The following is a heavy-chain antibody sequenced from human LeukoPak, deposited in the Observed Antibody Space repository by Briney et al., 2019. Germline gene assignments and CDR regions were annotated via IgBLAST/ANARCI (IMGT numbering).Heavy chain of an antibody. CDR1: GFTFSSYD. CDR3: ARGGYYDSSAPFDP. Sequence: GSLRLSCAASGFTFSSYDMHWVRQATGKGLEWVSAIGTAGDTYYPGSVKGRFTISRENAKNSLYLQMNSLRAGDTAVYYCARGGYYDSSAPFDPWGQGTLVTVSS. J-gene: IGHJ5*02. D-gene: IGHD3-22*01. V-gene: IGHV3-13*01. CDR2: IGTAGDT.